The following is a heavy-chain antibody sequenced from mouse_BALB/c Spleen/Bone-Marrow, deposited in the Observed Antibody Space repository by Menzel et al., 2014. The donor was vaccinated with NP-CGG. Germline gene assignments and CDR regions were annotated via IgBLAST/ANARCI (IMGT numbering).Heavy chain of an antibody. CDR1: GYTFTNYW. CDR2: INPSNGRA. J-gene: IGHJ1*01. CDR3: ARYYNYYFDV. Sequence: QVQLQQSGAEVVKPGASVRLSCKTSGYTFTNYWMHWVKQRPGQGLEWIGDINPSNGRATYSEKFKSKATLTVDTSSSTAYMQLSSLTSEDSAVYYCARYYNYYFDVWGAGTPVTVSS. D-gene: IGHD1-1*01. V-gene: IGHV1S81*02.